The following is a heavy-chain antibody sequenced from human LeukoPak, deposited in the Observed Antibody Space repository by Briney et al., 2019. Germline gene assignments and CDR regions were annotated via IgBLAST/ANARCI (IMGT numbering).Heavy chain of an antibody. D-gene: IGHD4-17*01. V-gene: IGHV4-34*01. J-gene: IGHJ4*02. CDR2: INHSGDT. Sequence: SEPVPLTCAVSGVSFDDYYWACVPQTTGNGLDWSGDINHSGDTNDRPSLNDRVTHSIDTSMKHLCLNVRSVTLADAGIYYCARMTTGHDYWGQGTLVTVSS. CDR1: GVSFDDYY. CDR3: ARMTTGHDY.